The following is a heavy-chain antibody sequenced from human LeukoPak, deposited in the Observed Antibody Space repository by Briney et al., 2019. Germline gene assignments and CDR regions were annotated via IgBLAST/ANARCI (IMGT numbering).Heavy chain of an antibody. CDR3: ASGPKTYYYDSSGYYYY. J-gene: IGHJ4*02. Sequence: ASVKVSCKASGYTFTGYYMHWVRQAPGQGLEWMGRINPNSGGTNYAQKFQGRVTMTRDTSISTAYMELSRLRSDDTAVYYCASGPKTYYYDSSGYYYYWGQGTLVTVSS. CDR1: GYTFTGYY. V-gene: IGHV1-2*06. CDR2: INPNSGGT. D-gene: IGHD3-22*01.